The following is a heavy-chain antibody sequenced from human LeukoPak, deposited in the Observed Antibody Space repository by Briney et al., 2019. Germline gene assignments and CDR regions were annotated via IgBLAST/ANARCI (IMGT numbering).Heavy chain of an antibody. Sequence: ASVKVSCKASGYTFTSYDINWVRQATGQGLEWMGWMNPNSGNTGYAQKFQGRVTMTRNTSISTAYMELSSLRSEDTAVYYCARVGDSSGSYSRDFADYWGQGTLVTVSS. D-gene: IGHD6-19*01. CDR3: ARVGDSSGSYSRDFADY. V-gene: IGHV1-8*01. CDR2: MNPNSGNT. CDR1: GYTFTSYD. J-gene: IGHJ4*02.